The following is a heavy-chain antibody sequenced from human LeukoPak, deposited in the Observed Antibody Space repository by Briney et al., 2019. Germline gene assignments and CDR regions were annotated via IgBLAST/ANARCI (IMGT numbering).Heavy chain of an antibody. CDR1: GYTFTVYY. J-gene: IGHJ4*02. V-gene: IGHV1-2*02. Sequence: ASLSVSSTASGYTFTVYYMHWVRQAPGQGLEWMGWINPNSGGTNYAQKFQGRVTMTRDTSISTAYMELSRLRSDDTAVYYCARDRDYYGSGSYLFDYWGQGTLVTVSS. CDR2: INPNSGGT. CDR3: ARDRDYYGSGSYLFDY. D-gene: IGHD3-10*01.